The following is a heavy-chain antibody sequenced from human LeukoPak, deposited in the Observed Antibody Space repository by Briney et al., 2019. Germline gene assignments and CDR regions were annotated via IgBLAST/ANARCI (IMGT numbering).Heavy chain of an antibody. CDR2: IWYDGSNK. Sequence: PGGSLRLSCVTSGFTFRNHGMHWVRQAPGKGLEWVAVIWYDGSNKYYGDFVKGRFTISRDNSKNTLYVQTNSLRAEDTAVYYCARDWKSTTLDSWGQGTLVIVSS. D-gene: IGHD2/OR15-2a*01. CDR3: ARDWKSTTLDS. CDR1: GFTFRNHG. J-gene: IGHJ4*02. V-gene: IGHV3-33*01.